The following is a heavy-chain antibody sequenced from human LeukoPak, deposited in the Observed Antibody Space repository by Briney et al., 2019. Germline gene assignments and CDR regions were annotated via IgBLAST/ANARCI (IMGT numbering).Heavy chain of an antibody. CDR3: ARGGALSLEFDI. J-gene: IGHJ3*02. D-gene: IGHD3-16*02. Sequence: TGGSLRLSCAASGFTFSSYSMNWVRQAPGKGLEWVSSISSSSSYIYYADSVKGRFTISRDNAKNSLYLQMNSLRAEDTAVYYCARGGALSLEFDIWGQGTMVTVSS. CDR1: GFTFSSYS. CDR2: ISSSSSYI. V-gene: IGHV3-21*01.